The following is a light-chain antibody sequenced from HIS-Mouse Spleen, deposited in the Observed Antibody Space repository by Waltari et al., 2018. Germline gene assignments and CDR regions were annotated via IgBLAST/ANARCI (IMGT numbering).Light chain of an antibody. J-gene: IGKJ2*01. CDR3: QQYGSSPYT. CDR1: QSVSSSY. V-gene: IGKV3-20*01. CDR2: GAS. Sequence: EIVLTQSPGPLSLSPGERATRSCRASQSVSSSYLAGYQQKPGQAPRLLIYGASSRATGIPDRFSGSGSGTDFTLTISRLEPEDFAVYYCQQYGSSPYTFGQGTKLEIK.